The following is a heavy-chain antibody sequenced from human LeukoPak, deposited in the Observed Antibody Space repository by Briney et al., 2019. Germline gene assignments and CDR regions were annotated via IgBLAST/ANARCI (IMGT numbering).Heavy chain of an antibody. CDR1: GFTFSSYA. J-gene: IGHJ4*02. D-gene: IGHD1-26*01. Sequence: GGSLRLSCAASGFTFSSYAMHWVRQAPGKGLEWVAVISYDGSNKYYADSVKGRFTISRDNSKNTLYLQMNSLRGEDTAVYYCAKRESQWELNYWGQGTLVTVSS. CDR2: ISYDGSNK. CDR3: AKRESQWELNY. V-gene: IGHV3-30-3*02.